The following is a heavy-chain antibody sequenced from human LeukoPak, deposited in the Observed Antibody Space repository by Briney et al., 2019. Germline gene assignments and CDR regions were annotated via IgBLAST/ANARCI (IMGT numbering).Heavy chain of an antibody. Sequence: ASVKVSCKASGYTFTGYYMHWVRQAPGQGLEWMGWINPNSGGTNYAQKFQGRVTMTRDTSISTAYMELSRLRSDDTAVYYCARAGKVVIRTHFDYWGQGTLVPVSS. CDR1: GYTFTGYY. V-gene: IGHV1-2*02. CDR2: INPNSGGT. J-gene: IGHJ4*02. D-gene: IGHD3-10*01. CDR3: ARAGKVVIRTHFDY.